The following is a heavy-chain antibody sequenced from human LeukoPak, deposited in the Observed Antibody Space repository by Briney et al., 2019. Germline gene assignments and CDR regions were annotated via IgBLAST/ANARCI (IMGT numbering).Heavy chain of an antibody. V-gene: IGHV3-7*01. J-gene: IGHJ5*02. CDR3: ASEPPAGDWFDP. Sequence: GGSLRLSCAASGFTSSSYWMSWVRQAPGKGLEWVANIKQDGSEKYYVDSVKGRFTISRDNAKNSLYLQMNSLRAEDTAVYYCASEPPAGDWFDPWGQGTLVTVSS. D-gene: IGHD2-8*02. CDR2: IKQDGSEK. CDR1: GFTSSSYW.